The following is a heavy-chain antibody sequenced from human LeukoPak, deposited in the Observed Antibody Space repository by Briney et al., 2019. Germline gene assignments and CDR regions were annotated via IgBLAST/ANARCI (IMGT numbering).Heavy chain of an antibody. V-gene: IGHV4-59*01. CDR2: IYYSGGT. CDR3: ARDGSWYDY. J-gene: IGHJ4*02. Sequence: SETLSLTCTVSGGSISSYYWSWIRQPPGKGLEWIGYIYYSGGTNYNPSLKSRVTISVDTSKNQFSLKLSSVTAADTAVYHCARDGSWYDYWGQGTLVTVSS. CDR1: GGSISSYY. D-gene: IGHD6-13*01.